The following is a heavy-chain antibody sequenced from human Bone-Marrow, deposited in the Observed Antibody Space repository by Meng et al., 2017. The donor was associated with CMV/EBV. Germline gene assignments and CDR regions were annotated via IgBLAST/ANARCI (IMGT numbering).Heavy chain of an antibody. V-gene: IGHV4-39*07. CDR3: ARGFWSGYLGNDY. CDR1: GGSISSSSYY. CDR2: IYYSGST. D-gene: IGHD3-3*01. Sequence: SETLSLTCTVSGGSISSSSYYWGWIRQPPGKGLEWIGSIYYSGSTYYNPSLKSRVTISVDTSKNQFSLKLSSVTAADTAVYYCARGFWSGYLGNDYWGQGKLVTVSS. J-gene: IGHJ4*02.